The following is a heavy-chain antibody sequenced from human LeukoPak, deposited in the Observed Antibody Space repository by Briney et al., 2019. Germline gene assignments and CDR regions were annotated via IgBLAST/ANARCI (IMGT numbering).Heavy chain of an antibody. J-gene: IGHJ4*02. CDR3: ARAAYSSGWYFLFDY. V-gene: IGHV3-64*01. CDR2: ISSNGGST. Sequence: GGSLRLSCAASGFTFSSYAMHWVRQAPGKGLEYVSAISSNGGSTYYANSVKGRFTISRDNSKNTLYLQMGSLRAEDMAVYYCARAAYSSGWYFLFDYWSQGTLVTVSS. D-gene: IGHD6-19*01. CDR1: GFTFSSYA.